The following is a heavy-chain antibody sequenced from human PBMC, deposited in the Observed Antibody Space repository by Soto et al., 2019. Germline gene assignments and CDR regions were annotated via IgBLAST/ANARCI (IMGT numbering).Heavy chain of an antibody. CDR2: ISYDGSNK. Sequence: HPGGSLRLSCAASGFTFSSYGMHWVRQAPGKGLEWVAVISYDGSNKYYADSVKGRFTISRDNSKNTLYLQMNSLRAEDTAVYYCAKRWFFDYWGQGTLVTVSS. D-gene: IGHD2-15*01. CDR1: GFTFSSYG. V-gene: IGHV3-30*18. J-gene: IGHJ4*02. CDR3: AKRWFFDY.